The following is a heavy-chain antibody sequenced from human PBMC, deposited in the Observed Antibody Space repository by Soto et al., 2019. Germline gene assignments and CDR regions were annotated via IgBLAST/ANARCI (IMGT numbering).Heavy chain of an antibody. J-gene: IGHJ6*02. V-gene: IGHV3-23*01. D-gene: IGHD1-1*01. CDR1: GFTFSLYA. Sequence: EVQLLESGGGLVQPGGSLRLSCAASGFTFSLYAMSWVRQAPGKGLEWVSVISGSGGSTYYADSVKGRFTVARDNSKNTLYLQMNSLGVEDTAVYYCAKSGGGTNYYYGVDVWGRGTTVTVSS. CDR2: ISGSGGST. CDR3: AKSGGGTNYYYGVDV.